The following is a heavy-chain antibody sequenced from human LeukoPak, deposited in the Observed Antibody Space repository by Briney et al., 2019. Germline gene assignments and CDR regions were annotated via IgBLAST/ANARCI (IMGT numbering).Heavy chain of an antibody. V-gene: IGHV1-8*01. CDR2: MNPNSGNT. D-gene: IGHD1-14*01. CDR1: GHTFTSYD. Sequence: ASGKVSCTASGHTFTSYDIKSVRQATGQELEWRGWMNPNSGNTGYAQKFQARVTMTRTTSISTAYMELSSLRSEHTAVYYCARGRTGGAFDIWGQGPRVTVSS. CDR3: ARGRTGGAFDI. J-gene: IGHJ3*02.